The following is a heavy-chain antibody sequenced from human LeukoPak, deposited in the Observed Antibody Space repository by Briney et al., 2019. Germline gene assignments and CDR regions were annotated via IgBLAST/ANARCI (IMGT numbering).Heavy chain of an antibody. CDR3: ASGQTSPIYDSSGYSFDY. J-gene: IGHJ4*02. D-gene: IGHD3-22*01. V-gene: IGHV1-8*01. CDR2: MNPNSGNT. CDR1: GYTFTSYD. Sequence: ASVKVSCKASGYTFTSYDINWVRQATGQGLEWVGWMNPNSGNTGYAQKFQGRVTMTRNTSISTAYMELSSLRSEDTAVYYCASGQTSPIYDSSGYSFDYWGQGTLVTVSS.